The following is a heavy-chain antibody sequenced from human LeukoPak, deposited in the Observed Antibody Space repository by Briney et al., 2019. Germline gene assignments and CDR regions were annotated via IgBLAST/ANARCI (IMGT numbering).Heavy chain of an antibody. CDR2: IYYSGTT. CDR1: GGSISSYY. CDR3: ARVESVVTTTRMGFDH. V-gene: IGHV4-59*01. D-gene: IGHD2-21*02. J-gene: IGHJ4*02. Sequence: SETLSLTCTVFGGSISSYYWSWIRQPPGKGLEWIGYIYYSGTTNYNPSLRSRLTISVDSSKNQFSMRLNSVTAADTAIYYCARVESVVTTTRMGFDHWGQGILVTVSS.